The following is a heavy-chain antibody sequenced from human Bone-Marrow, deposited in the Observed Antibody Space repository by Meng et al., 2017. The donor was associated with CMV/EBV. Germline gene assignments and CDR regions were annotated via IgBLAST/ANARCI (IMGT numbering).Heavy chain of an antibody. D-gene: IGHD2-21*01. J-gene: IGHJ4*02. CDR2: INPSGGST. V-gene: IGHV1-46*01. Sequence: GASLKISCEASGYTFTSYYLHWVRQAPGQGLEWMGIINPSGGSTSYAQKFQGRVTMTRDTSTSTVYMELSSLRSEDTAVYYCARARHIDVYYFDYWGQGTLVTVSS. CDR3: ARARHIDVYYFDY. CDR1: GYTFTSYY.